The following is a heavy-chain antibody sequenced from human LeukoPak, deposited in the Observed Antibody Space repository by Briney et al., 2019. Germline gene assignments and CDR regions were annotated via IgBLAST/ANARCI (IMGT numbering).Heavy chain of an antibody. CDR3: AREAYDILTGYYPPYYYYGVDV. CDR2: INPNRGGT. V-gene: IGHV1-2*02. CDR1: GYTFTGYY. J-gene: IGHJ6*02. Sequence: ASVKVSCKASGYTFTGYYMHWVRQAPGQGLEWMGWINPNRGGTNYAQKFQGRVTMTRDTSISTAYMELSRLRSDDTAVYYCAREAYDILTGYYPPYYYYGVDVWGQGTTVTVSS. D-gene: IGHD3-9*01.